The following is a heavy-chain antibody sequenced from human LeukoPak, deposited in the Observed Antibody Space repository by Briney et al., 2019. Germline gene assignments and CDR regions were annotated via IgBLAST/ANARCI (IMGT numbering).Heavy chain of an antibody. V-gene: IGHV4-39*07. CDR3: ALLGGFEGGNDY. CDR2: IYYSGST. J-gene: IGHJ4*02. CDR1: GGSISSSSYY. D-gene: IGHD4-23*01. Sequence: PSETLSLTCTVSGGSISSSSYYWGWIRQPPGKGLEWIGSIYYSGSTYYNPSLKSRVTISVDKSKNQFSLKLSSVTAADTAVYYCALLGGFEGGNDYWGQGTLVTVSS.